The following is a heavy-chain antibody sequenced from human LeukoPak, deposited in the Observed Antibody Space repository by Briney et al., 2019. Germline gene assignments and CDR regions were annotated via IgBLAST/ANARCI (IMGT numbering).Heavy chain of an antibody. CDR1: GFTFTTYW. V-gene: IGHV3-74*01. J-gene: IGHJ4*02. CDR2: INGDGSNS. CDR3: ARTSPTSHFDF. Sequence: GGSLRPSCVASGFTFTTYWMHWVRQAPGKGLVWVSRINGDGSNSNYADSVKGRFTISRDNARNTLYLQMNGLRAEDTALYYCARTSPTSHFDFWGQGTLVTVSS. D-gene: IGHD3-16*01.